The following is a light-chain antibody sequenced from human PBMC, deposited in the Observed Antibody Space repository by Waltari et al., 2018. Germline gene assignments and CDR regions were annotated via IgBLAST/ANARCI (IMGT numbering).Light chain of an antibody. CDR2: MGS. J-gene: IGKJ4*01. V-gene: IGKV2-28*01. Sequence: DIVMTQSPLSLSVIPGESASISCRSSQSLLHSYGYNYLDWYFQKPGQSPQLLIYMGSNRAPGVPDRFSGSGSGSGFTLKISRVEADDVWVYFCMQALQTPVTFGGGTKVEIK. CDR1: QSLLHSYGYNY. CDR3: MQALQTPVT.